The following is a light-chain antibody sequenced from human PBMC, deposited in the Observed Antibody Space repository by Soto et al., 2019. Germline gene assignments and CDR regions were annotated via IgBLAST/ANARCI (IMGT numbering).Light chain of an antibody. Sequence: EIVMTQSPATLSLSPGERATLSCRASQSVNSNLAWYQQKAGQAPRLLIYGTSTRATGIPARFSGSGSGTDFTLTISSLQFEDFAVYYCQQYNNWPRTFGQGTRWIS. J-gene: IGKJ1*01. V-gene: IGKV3-15*01. CDR1: QSVNSN. CDR3: QQYNNWPRT. CDR2: GTS.